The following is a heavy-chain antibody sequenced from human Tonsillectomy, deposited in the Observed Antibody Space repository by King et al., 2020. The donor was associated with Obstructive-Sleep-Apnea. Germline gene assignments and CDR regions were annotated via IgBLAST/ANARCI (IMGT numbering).Heavy chain of an antibody. Sequence: VQLVESGGGLVQPGRSLRLSCAASGFTFDDYGMHWVRQAPGKGLEWVSGISWNRANIVYADSVKGRFTISRDNAKNSRYLQMNSLGAEDTALYYCAKDRLAAITECFDYWGQGTLVSVSS. CDR1: GFTFDDYG. J-gene: IGHJ4*02. CDR2: ISWNRANI. V-gene: IGHV3-9*01. D-gene: IGHD5-24*01. CDR3: AKDRLAAITECFDY.